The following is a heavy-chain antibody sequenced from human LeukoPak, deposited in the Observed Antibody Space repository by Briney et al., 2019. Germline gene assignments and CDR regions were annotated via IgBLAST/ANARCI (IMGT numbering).Heavy chain of an antibody. D-gene: IGHD1-1*01. J-gene: IGHJ4*02. CDR2: IHPEGNEK. V-gene: IGHV3-7*04. CDR1: GLSFSNFW. Sequence: GGSLRLSCATSGLSFSNFWMSWVRQAPGRGLQWVANIHPEGNEKYHVESVKGRFIISRDNARNLLFLQMNGLRVEDTAVYYCARGDDFSGDHWGQGTLVTVSS. CDR3: ARGDDFSGDH.